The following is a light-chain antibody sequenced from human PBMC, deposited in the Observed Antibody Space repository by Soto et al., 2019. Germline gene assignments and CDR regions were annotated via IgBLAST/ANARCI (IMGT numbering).Light chain of an antibody. Sequence: EIVLTQSPGTLSLSPGERATLSCRASQTVTTSYLAWYQQKFGQAPRLLIYGTSSRATGIPDRFRGSGSGTDFTLTINGLEPEDFAVYYCQQFGSPLTFGGGTKVEI. J-gene: IGKJ4*01. V-gene: IGKV3-20*01. CDR3: QQFGSPLT. CDR2: GTS. CDR1: QTVTTSY.